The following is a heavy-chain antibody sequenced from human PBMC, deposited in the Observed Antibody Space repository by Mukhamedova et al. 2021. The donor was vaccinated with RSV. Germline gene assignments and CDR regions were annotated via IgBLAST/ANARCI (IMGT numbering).Heavy chain of an antibody. CDR2: IFSNDEK. D-gene: IGHD3-22*01. CDR3: ARAYDSSGYWYFDL. Sequence: WIRQPPGKALEWLAHIFSNDEKSYSTSLKSRLTISKDTSKSQVVLTMTNMDPVDTATYYCARAYDSSGYWYFDLWGRGALGTVSS. V-gene: IGHV2-26*01. J-gene: IGHJ2*01.